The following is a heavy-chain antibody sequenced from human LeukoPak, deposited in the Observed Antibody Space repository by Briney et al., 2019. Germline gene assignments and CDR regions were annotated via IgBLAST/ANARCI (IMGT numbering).Heavy chain of an antibody. D-gene: IGHD1-26*01. Sequence: GGSLRLSCVASGFTFSGNWMHWVRHGPGKGPVWVSRINSDGSETRHADSVKGRFTISRDNAKNTLYLQMNSLRAEDTAVYYCARAGEGLLAYSFDLWGQGTMVTVSS. CDR1: GFTFSGNW. CDR2: INSDGSET. J-gene: IGHJ3*01. CDR3: ARAGEGLLAYSFDL. V-gene: IGHV3-74*01.